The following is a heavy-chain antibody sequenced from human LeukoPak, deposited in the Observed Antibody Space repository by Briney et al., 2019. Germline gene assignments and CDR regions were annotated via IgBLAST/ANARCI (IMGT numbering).Heavy chain of an antibody. D-gene: IGHD2-2*01. J-gene: IGHJ4*02. V-gene: IGHV3-21*01. CDR1: GFTFSSYS. CDR2: ISSSSSYI. CDR3: ARGAQLTELGYRSSTSCYPFDY. Sequence: PGGSLRLSCAASGFTFSSYSMNWVRQAPGKGLEWVSSISSSSSYIYYADSVKGRFTISRDNAKNSLYLQMNSLRAEDTAVYYCARGAQLTELGYRSSTSCYPFDYWGQGTLVTVSS.